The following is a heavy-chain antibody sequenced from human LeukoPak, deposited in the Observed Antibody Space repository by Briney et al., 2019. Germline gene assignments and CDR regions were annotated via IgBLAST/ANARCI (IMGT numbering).Heavy chain of an antibody. V-gene: IGHV1-69*15. D-gene: IGHD3-10*01. CDR1: GGTFSSYA. CDR3: ASRIERGVITTGSLMFDY. J-gene: IGHJ4*02. Sequence: SVKVSCKASGGTFSSYAISWVRQAPGQGIEWMGRIIPIFGTANYPLKFQGRVTITPHEPTSTAYMELSSLRSEDTSVSYCASRIERGVITTGSLMFDYWGQGTLVTVSS. CDR2: IIPIFGTA.